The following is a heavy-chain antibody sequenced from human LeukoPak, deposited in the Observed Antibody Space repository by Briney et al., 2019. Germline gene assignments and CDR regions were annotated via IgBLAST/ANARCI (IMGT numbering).Heavy chain of an antibody. V-gene: IGHV4-4*07. D-gene: IGHD3-22*01. Sequence: SETLSLTCTVSGGSITSYYWSWIRQPAGKGLEWIGRIYVTESTTYNPSLKSRVTISIDTSKNQFSLKLTSVTAADTAVYYCARDSDQFGNYYDSSGYSDYWGQGTLVTVSS. CDR1: GGSITSYY. J-gene: IGHJ4*02. CDR2: IYVTEST. CDR3: ARDSDQFGNYYDSSGYSDY.